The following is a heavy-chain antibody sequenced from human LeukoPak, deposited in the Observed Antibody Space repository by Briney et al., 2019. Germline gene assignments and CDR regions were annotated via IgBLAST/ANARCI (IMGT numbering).Heavy chain of an antibody. CDR3: ATRDICVDTAIAYYFDY. Sequence: ASVKVSCKVSRYTLTQLSMQWVGQAARNEGAGMGGFDAEDGETIYAQKFQGRVTRTENTSTDTDYMVLSSLRSEDTADYYGATRDICVDTAIAYYFDYWGQGTLVTVSS. D-gene: IGHD5-18*01. CDR2: FDAEDGET. CDR1: RYTLTQLS. V-gene: IGHV1-24*01. J-gene: IGHJ4*02.